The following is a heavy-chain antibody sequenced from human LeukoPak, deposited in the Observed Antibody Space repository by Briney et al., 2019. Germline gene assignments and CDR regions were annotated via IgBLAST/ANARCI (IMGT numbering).Heavy chain of an antibody. Sequence: ASVKVSCKASGYTFTGYYMHWVRQAPGQGLEWMGWINPNSGGTNYAQKFQGRVTMTRGTSISTAYMELSRLRSDDTAVYYCARGRRPFRYCSSTGCHNMDVWGKGTTVTVSS. V-gene: IGHV1-2*02. J-gene: IGHJ6*03. CDR1: GYTFTGYY. D-gene: IGHD2-2*01. CDR3: ARGRRPFRYCSSTGCHNMDV. CDR2: INPNSGGT.